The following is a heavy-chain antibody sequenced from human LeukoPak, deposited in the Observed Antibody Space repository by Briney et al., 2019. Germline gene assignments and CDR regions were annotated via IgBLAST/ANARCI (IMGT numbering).Heavy chain of an antibody. J-gene: IGHJ6*03. Sequence: ASVKVSCKASGYTFISYDISWVRQASGQGLEWMGWMNPNSGNTVYAQKFQGRVTMTRNTSTSTAYMELSSLRSEDTAVYYCARGHCSSTSCYPGNYYYYYYMDVWGKGTTVTVSS. CDR3: ARGHCSSTSCYPGNYYYYYYMDV. CDR1: GYTFISYD. CDR2: MNPNSGNT. D-gene: IGHD2-2*01. V-gene: IGHV1-8*01.